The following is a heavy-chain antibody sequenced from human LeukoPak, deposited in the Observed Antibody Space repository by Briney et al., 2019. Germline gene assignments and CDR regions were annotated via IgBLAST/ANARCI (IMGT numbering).Heavy chain of an antibody. V-gene: IGHV3-21*01. CDR1: GFTFISYS. CDR2: ISSDSTYI. CDR3: ARGPSDY. Sequence: GGSLRLSCAASGFTFISYSMNWVRQAPGKGLEWVSSISSDSTYIYYADSVRGRFTVSRDNAKSSLYLQMNSLRVEDTAVYYCARGPSDYWGQGTLVTVSS. J-gene: IGHJ4*02.